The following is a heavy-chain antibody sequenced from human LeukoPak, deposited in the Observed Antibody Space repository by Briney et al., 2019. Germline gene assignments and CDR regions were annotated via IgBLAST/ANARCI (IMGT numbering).Heavy chain of an antibody. D-gene: IGHD3-22*01. CDR1: GYSFSNFK. J-gene: IGHJ5*02. Sequence: GESLKISCKGSGYSFSNFKIGWVRQMPGKGLEWMGIIYPGDSNTKYSPSFQGQVTISVDKSISTAYLQWSSLKASDTAMYYCARRDYYDGIATIAASDRWGQGTLVTVSS. CDR3: ARRDYYDGIATIAASDR. CDR2: IYPGDSNT. V-gene: IGHV5-51*01.